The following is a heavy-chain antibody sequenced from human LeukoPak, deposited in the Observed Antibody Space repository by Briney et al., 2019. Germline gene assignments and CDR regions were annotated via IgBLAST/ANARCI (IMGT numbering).Heavy chain of an antibody. CDR3: AREGDGYNFPYYFDY. CDR1: GFTFSSYS. J-gene: IGHJ4*02. V-gene: IGHV3-21*01. CDR2: ISSSSSYI. D-gene: IGHD5-24*01. Sequence: GGSLRLSCAASGFTFSSYSMNWVRQAPGKGREWVSSISSSSSYIYYADSVKGRFTISRDNAKNSLYLQMNSLRAEDTAVYYCAREGDGYNFPYYFDYWGQGTLVTVSS.